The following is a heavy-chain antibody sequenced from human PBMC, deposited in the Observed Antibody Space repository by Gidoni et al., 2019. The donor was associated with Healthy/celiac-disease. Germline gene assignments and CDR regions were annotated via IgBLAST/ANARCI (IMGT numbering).Heavy chain of an antibody. D-gene: IGHD6-6*01. CDR3: ARDVFGQLVPGGGYYYGMDV. CDR1: GGTFSSYA. CDR2: IIPIFGTA. Sequence: QVQLVQSGAEVKKPGSSVKVSCKASGGTFSSYAISWVRQAPGQGLEWMGGIIPIFGTANYAQKFQGRVTITADKSTSTAYMELSSLRSEDTAVYYCARDVFGQLVPGGGYYYGMDVWGQGTTVTVSS. V-gene: IGHV1-69*06. J-gene: IGHJ6*02.